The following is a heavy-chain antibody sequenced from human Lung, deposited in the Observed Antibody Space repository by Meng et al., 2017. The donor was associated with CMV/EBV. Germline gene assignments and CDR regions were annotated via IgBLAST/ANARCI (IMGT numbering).Heavy chain of an antibody. CDR2: ISSSGGTI. CDR3: ARDTGWDLHPYYFDY. CDR1: GFTFSSYE. Sequence: SCAASGFTFSSYEMNWVRQAPGKGLEWVSYISSSGGTIHYADSVKGRFTISRDNAKESLYLQMNSLRAEDTAIYYCARDTGWDLHPYYFDYWGQGXLVTVSS. D-gene: IGHD3-16*01. V-gene: IGHV3-48*03. J-gene: IGHJ4*02.